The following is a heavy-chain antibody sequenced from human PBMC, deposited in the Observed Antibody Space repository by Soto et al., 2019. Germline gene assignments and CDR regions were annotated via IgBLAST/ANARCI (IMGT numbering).Heavy chain of an antibody. CDR2: IGANNDNA. V-gene: IGHV1-18*01. CDR1: GYTFTSYG. Sequence: QVQLVQSGDEVKKPGASVKVSCKASGYTFTSYGIIWVRQAPGQGLEWMGWIGANNDNANFAQKLQGRVTLTTDTSTRTAYLELRSRRSDDTAVYYCAREGTRGWFDPWGQGTLVTVSS. CDR3: AREGTRGWFDP. J-gene: IGHJ5*02. D-gene: IGHD2-2*01.